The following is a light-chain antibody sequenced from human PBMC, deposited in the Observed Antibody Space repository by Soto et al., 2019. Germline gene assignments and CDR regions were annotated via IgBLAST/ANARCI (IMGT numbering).Light chain of an antibody. CDR1: SSDVGGYNY. J-gene: IGLJ1*01. CDR2: DNS. CDR3: CSDADSYTSV. V-gene: IGLV2-11*01. Sequence: QSALTQPRSVSGAPGQTVTISCTGTSSDVGGYNYVSWYQQHPGTAPKLMIPDNSKRPSGVPDRFSGSKSGNTASLTISVLQADDEAYYYRCSDADSYTSVFGTGTKLTVL.